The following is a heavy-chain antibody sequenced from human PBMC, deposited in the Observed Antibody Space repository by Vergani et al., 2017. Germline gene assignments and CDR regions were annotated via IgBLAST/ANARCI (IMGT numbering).Heavy chain of an antibody. J-gene: IGHJ5*02. CDR2: IYYSGST. Sequence: QVQLQESGPGLVKPSQTLSLTCTVSGGSISSGGYYWSWIRQHPGKGLEWIGYIYYSGSTYYNPSLKSPVTISVDTSKNQFSLKLSSVTATDTDVYYCGRSRGGYSYGLIWFDPWGQGTLVTVSS. CDR3: GRSRGGYSYGLIWFDP. V-gene: IGHV4-31*01. CDR1: GGSISSGGYY. D-gene: IGHD5-18*01.